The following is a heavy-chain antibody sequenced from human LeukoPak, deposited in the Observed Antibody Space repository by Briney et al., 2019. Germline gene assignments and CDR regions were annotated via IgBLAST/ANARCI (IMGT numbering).Heavy chain of an antibody. CDR3: ARDRYGDGFAHFDY. CDR2: ITPGGGT. CDR1: GYTFTYYA. Sequence: GASVKVSCKASGYTFTYYAMHWVRQAPGQGLQWMGWITPGGGTNYPQKFQGRVAITWDTFITTAYMDLSRLTSDDTAVYYCARDRYGDGFAHFDYWGQGALVTVSS. D-gene: IGHD5-24*01. V-gene: IGHV1-2*02. J-gene: IGHJ4*02.